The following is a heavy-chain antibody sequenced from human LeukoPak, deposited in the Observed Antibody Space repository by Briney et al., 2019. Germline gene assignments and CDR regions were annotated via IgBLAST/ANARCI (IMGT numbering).Heavy chain of an antibody. CDR2: IHYSGSS. CDR3: VLAPNSNWFDF. Sequence: PSETLSLTCTVSGDSTSNFYWTWIRQSPGKGLEWIGNIHYSGSSVYNPSLKSRGTISIDTPRRQFFLKLNSVTAADTAVYFCVLAPNSNWFDFWGPGTLVTVSS. J-gene: IGHJ5*01. CDR1: GDSTSNFY. D-gene: IGHD2-8*01. V-gene: IGHV4-59*03.